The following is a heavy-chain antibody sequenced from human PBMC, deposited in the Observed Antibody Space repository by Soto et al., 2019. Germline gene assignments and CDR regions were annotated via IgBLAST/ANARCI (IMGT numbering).Heavy chain of an antibody. CDR1: GGSINHHY. D-gene: IGHD4-4*01. CDR3: ARANYYSEY. CDR2: VYYNGIT. V-gene: IGHV4-59*11. J-gene: IGHJ4*02. Sequence: SETFSHPYTVSGGSINHHYWSWSRQPPGKGLEWLGYVYYNGITNYNPSLKSRVTMSVDTSKNQVSLNLTSLTAADTATYYCARANYYSEYWGQGTPVTVSS.